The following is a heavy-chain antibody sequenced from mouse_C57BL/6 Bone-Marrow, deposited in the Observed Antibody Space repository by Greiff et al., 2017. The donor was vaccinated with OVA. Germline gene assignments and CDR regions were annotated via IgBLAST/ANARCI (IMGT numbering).Heavy chain of an antibody. CDR3: TRSIYYGNYWYFDV. CDR1: GYTFTSYW. V-gene: IGHV1-5*01. Sequence: EVQGVESGTVLARPGASVKMSCKTSGYTFTSYWMHWVKQRPGQGLEWIGAIYPGNSDTSYNQKFKGKAKLTAVTSASTAYMELSSLTNEDSAVYYWTRSIYYGNYWYFDVWGTGTTVTVSS. J-gene: IGHJ1*03. D-gene: IGHD2-1*01. CDR2: IYPGNSDT.